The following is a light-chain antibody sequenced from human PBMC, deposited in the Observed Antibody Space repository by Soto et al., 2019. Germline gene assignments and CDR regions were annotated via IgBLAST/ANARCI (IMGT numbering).Light chain of an antibody. V-gene: IGLV1-44*01. Sequence: QSVLTQPPSVSGTPGQRVTISCSGSSSNIGSHLVNWYQQVPGTAPRLLIYTNNQRPSGLPDRFSDSKSGTSASLAISGLQSEDEAHYYCATWDASLQSWVFGGGTKVTVL. CDR1: SSNIGSHL. CDR3: ATWDASLQSWV. CDR2: TNN. J-gene: IGLJ3*02.